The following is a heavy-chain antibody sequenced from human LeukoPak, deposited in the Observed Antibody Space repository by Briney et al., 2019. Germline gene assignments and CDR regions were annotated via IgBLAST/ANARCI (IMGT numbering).Heavy chain of an antibody. V-gene: IGHV3-23*01. J-gene: IGHJ4*02. CDR3: AKTVDFWSGNYVRYFDD. D-gene: IGHD3-3*01. CDR2: VSASSGTT. Sequence: GGSLRLSCTASGFTFTNYAMTCVRQAPGEGVGCGSTVSASSGTTYYAASVKRRFSTSRDSSKNTLFLQMISLRAEDTAVYYCAKTVDFWSGNYVRYFDDWGQGTPVTVSS. CDR1: GFTFTNYA.